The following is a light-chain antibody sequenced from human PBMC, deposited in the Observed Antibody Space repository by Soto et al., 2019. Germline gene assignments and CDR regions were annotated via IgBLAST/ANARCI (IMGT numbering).Light chain of an antibody. CDR3: QQSNNWPYT. V-gene: IGKV3-15*01. J-gene: IGKJ2*01. Sequence: EILMTQSPATLSVFPGERATLSCRASQSVSDNLAWYQQKPGQAPRLLIYGASTRATGIPARFSGSGSGTEFTLTISSLQSEDFAVYYCQQSNNWPYTFGQGTKLDIK. CDR1: QSVSDN. CDR2: GAS.